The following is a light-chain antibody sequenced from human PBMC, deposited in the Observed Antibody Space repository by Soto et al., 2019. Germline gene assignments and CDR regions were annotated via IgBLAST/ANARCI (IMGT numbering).Light chain of an antibody. J-gene: IGKJ1*01. CDR1: QSISSW. CDR2: KAS. V-gene: IGKV1-5*03. Sequence: DIQMTQSPSTLSASVGDRVTITCRASQSISSWLAWYQQKPGKAPKLLIYKASNLETGVPPRFTGSGSGTEFTLTISSLQPEDFATYYCQQYNGFSRTFGQGTKVDIK. CDR3: QQYNGFSRT.